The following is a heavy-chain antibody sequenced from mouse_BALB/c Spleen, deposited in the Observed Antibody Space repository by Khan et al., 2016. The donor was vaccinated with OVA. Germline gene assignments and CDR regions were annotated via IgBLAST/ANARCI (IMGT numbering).Heavy chain of an antibody. CDR3: AREASNCDFSIAY. CDR2: INPDNDGI. CDR1: GYTFTNYV. D-gene: IGHD4-1*01. J-gene: IGHJ3*01. Sequence: EVQLQESGPDLVKPGASVKMSCKASGYTFTNYVMHWVKQKPGQGLEWIGYINPDNDGIRYNEKFKDKATLTSDKSSSTAYLELSSLTSEDSAVYFCAREASNCDFSIAYWGQGTLVTVSA. V-gene: IGHV1S136*01.